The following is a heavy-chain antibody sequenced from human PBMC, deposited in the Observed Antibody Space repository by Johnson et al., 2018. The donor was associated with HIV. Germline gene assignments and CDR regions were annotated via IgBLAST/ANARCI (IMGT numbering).Heavy chain of an antibody. D-gene: IGHD5-12*01. CDR2: ISSSGSTI. Sequence: QMQLVESVGGLVKPGGSLRLSCAASGFIFSDSYMTWIRQAPGKGLELVSYISSSGSTIYYADSVKGRFTISRDNSKNTLYLQMNSLRAEDTAVYYCARGRGYSGYEPPAAFDIWGQGTMVTVSS. CDR3: ARGRGYSGYEPPAAFDI. V-gene: IGHV3-11*04. J-gene: IGHJ3*02. CDR1: GFIFSDSY.